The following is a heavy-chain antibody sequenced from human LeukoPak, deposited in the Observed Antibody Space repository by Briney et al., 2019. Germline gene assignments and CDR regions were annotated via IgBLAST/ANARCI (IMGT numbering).Heavy chain of an antibody. Sequence: GESLKISCKGSGYSFTSYWIGWVRQMPGKGREWMGIIYPGDSDTRYSPSFQGQVTISADKSISTAYLQWSSLKASDTAMYYCARHKGLSVVVPAAIVDYWGQGTLVTVSS. CDR2: IYPGDSDT. J-gene: IGHJ4*02. CDR1: GYSFTSYW. CDR3: ARHKGLSVVVPAAIVDY. V-gene: IGHV5-51*01. D-gene: IGHD2-2*01.